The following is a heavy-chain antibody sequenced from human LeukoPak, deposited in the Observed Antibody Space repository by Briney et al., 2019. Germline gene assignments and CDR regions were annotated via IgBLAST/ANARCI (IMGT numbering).Heavy chain of an antibody. CDR2: IKSKTDGGTT. D-gene: IGHD2-21*02. CDR3: TAEETVVTPFDY. Sequence: GGSLRLSCAASGFTFSNAWMSWVRQAPGKGLEWVGRIKSKTDGGTTDYAAPVKGRFTISRDDSKNTLYLQMNSLKTEDTAVDYCTAEETVVTPFDYWGQGTLVTVSS. CDR1: GFTFSNAW. V-gene: IGHV3-15*01. J-gene: IGHJ4*02.